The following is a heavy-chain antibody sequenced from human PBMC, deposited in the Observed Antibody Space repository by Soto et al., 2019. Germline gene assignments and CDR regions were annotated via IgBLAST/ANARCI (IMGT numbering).Heavy chain of an antibody. Sequence: SETLSLTCAVYGGSFSGYYWSWIRQPPGKGLEWIGEINHSGSTNYNPSLKGRVTISVDTSKNQFSLKLSSVTAADTAVYYCARGLGSGSYRNWFDPWGQGTLVTVSS. J-gene: IGHJ5*02. D-gene: IGHD3-10*01. V-gene: IGHV4-34*01. CDR1: GGSFSGYY. CDR2: INHSGST. CDR3: ARGLGSGSYRNWFDP.